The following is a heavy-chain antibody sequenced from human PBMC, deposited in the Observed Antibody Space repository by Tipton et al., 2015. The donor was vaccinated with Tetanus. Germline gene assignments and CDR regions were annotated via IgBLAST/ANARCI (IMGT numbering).Heavy chain of an antibody. CDR1: GGTFSSYA. J-gene: IGHJ3*02. Sequence: QLVQSGAEVKKPGSSVKVSCKASGGTFSSYAISWVRQAPGQGLEWMGGIIPIFGTANYAQKFQGRVTITADESTSTAYMELSSLRSEDTAVYYRARGRTRDGYNLDAFDIWGQGTMVTVSS. D-gene: IGHD5-24*01. CDR3: ARGRTRDGYNLDAFDI. V-gene: IGHV1-69*01. CDR2: IIPIFGTA.